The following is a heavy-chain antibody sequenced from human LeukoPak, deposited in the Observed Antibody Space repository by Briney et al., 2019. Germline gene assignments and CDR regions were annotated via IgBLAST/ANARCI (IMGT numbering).Heavy chain of an antibody. CDR1: GYTFTSYA. Sequence: ASVKVSCKASGYTFTSYAMHWVRQAPGQRLEWMGWINTGNGNTKYSQKFQGRVTITRATSASTAYMELSSLRSEDTAVYYCARIHRHCSGGACYVLDNWGQGTLVAVSS. D-gene: IGHD2-15*01. CDR3: ARIHRHCSGGACYVLDN. V-gene: IGHV1-3*04. J-gene: IGHJ4*02. CDR2: INTGNGNT.